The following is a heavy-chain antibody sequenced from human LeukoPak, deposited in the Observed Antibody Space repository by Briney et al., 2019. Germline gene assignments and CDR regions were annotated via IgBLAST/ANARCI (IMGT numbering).Heavy chain of an antibody. V-gene: IGHV4-39*01. J-gene: IGHJ4*02. CDR3: ARGGSYYGSGSYPPFDY. D-gene: IGHD3-10*01. CDR2: IYYSGST. Sequence: SETLSLTCTVSGGSISSSSYYWGWIRQPPGRGLEWIGSIYYSGSTYYNPSLKSRVTISVDTSKNQFSLKLSSVTAADTAVYYCARGGSYYGSGSYPPFDYRGQGTLVTVSS. CDR1: GGSISSSSYY.